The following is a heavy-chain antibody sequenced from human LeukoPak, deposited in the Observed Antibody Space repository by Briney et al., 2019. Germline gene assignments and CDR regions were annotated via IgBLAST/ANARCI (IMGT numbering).Heavy chain of an antibody. CDR1: GSSISSYY. CDR2: IYYSGGT. V-gene: IGHV4-59*01. Sequence: SETLSLTCTVSGSSISSYYWSWIRQPPGKGLEYIGYIYYSGGTNYNPSLKSRVTISVDTSKNQFSLKLSSVTAADTAVYYCARGDELDVWGQGTTVTVSS. CDR3: ARGDELDV. J-gene: IGHJ6*02. D-gene: IGHD2-21*02.